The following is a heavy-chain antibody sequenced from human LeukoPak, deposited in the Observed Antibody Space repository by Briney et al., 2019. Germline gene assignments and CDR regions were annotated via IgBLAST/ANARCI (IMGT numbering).Heavy chain of an antibody. CDR3: ASDDSNYGRYYYYGMDV. CDR1: GGSFSGYY. CDR2: INHSGST. Sequence: SETLSLTCAVYGGSFSGYYWSWIRQPPGKGLEWIGEINHSGSTNYNPSLKSRVTISVDTSKNQFSLKLSSVTAAVTAVYYCASDDSNYGRYYYYGMDVWGQGTTVTVSS. D-gene: IGHD4-11*01. J-gene: IGHJ6*02. V-gene: IGHV4-34*01.